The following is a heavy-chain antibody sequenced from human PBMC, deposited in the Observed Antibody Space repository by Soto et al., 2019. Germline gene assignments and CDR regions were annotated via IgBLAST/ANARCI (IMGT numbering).Heavy chain of an antibody. CDR2: ISVSGGYT. CDR1: GFTFTSYA. J-gene: IGHJ6*02. Sequence: PGGSLRLSCAASGFTFTSYAMSLVRQSPGKGLEWVSAISVSGGYTYYADSVKGRFTISRDNSRNTLYLQINSLRAEDTALYYCAILGGATSSIAARGFYHYGMDVWGPGTTVTVSS. V-gene: IGHV3-23*01. D-gene: IGHD6-6*01. CDR3: AILGGATSSIAARGFYHYGMDV.